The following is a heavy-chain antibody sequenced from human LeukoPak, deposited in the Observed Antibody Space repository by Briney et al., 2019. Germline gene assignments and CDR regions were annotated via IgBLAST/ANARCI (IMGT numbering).Heavy chain of an antibody. CDR2: IIPILGTA. J-gene: IGHJ3*02. Sequence: SVKVSCKASGGTFSSYAISWVRQAPGQGLEWMGGIIPILGTANYAQKFQGRVTITADESTSTAYMELSSLRSEDTAVYYCARGVRGVIITFDAFDIWGQGTMVTVSS. CDR3: ARGVRGVIITFDAFDI. D-gene: IGHD3-10*02. CDR1: GGTFSSYA. V-gene: IGHV1-69*01.